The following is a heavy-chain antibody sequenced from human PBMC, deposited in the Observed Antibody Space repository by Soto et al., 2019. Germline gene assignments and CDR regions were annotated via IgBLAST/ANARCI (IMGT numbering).Heavy chain of an antibody. D-gene: IGHD6-19*01. V-gene: IGHV3-21*01. CDR3: ARGGGAVTETGY. Sequence: GALRLSCAASGFIFSYYNMNWVRQAPGKGLEWVSSISSSSSYIYYADSVKGRFTISRDNAKNSLYLQMNSLRAEDTAVYYCARGGGAVTETGYWGQGTLVTVSS. CDR1: GFIFSYYN. CDR2: ISSSSSYI. J-gene: IGHJ4*02.